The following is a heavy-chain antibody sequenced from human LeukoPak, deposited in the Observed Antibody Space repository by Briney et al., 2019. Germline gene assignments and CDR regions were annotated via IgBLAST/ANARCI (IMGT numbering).Heavy chain of an antibody. J-gene: IGHJ4*02. Sequence: ASVTVSCTASGYTFTSYAMNWVRQAPGQGLEWMGWINTNTGNPTYAQGFTGRFVFSLDTSVSTAYLQISSLKAEDTAVYYCARDFYGDYVTYWGQGTLVTVSS. D-gene: IGHD4-17*01. CDR2: INTNTGNP. CDR1: GYTFTSYA. V-gene: IGHV7-4-1*02. CDR3: ARDFYGDYVTY.